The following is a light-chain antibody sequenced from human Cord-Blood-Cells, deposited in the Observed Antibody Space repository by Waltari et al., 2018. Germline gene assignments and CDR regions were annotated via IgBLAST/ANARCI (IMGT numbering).Light chain of an antibody. CDR1: QSLLHSNGYNY. CDR2: LGS. J-gene: IGKJ2*01. CDR3: MQALQTPYT. V-gene: IGKV2-28*01. Sequence: DIVLTQSPLSLPVTAGEPASISCRSSQSLLHSNGYNYLDWYLQKPGQSPQLLIYLGSNRASGVPDRFSGSGSGTEFTLKISRVEAEDVGVYYCMQALQTPYTCGQGTKLEIK.